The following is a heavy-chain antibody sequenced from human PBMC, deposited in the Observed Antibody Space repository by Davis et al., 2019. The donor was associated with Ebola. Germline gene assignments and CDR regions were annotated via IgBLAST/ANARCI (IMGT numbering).Heavy chain of an antibody. Sequence: AASVKVSCKASGYTFTSYGISWVRQAPGQGREWMGWISAYNGNTNYAQKLQGRVTMTTDTSTSTAYMELRSLRSDDTAVYYCERVFGGYSSGWPFDYWGQGTLVTVSS. CDR1: GYTFTSYG. CDR2: ISAYNGNT. V-gene: IGHV1-18*01. J-gene: IGHJ4*02. D-gene: IGHD6-19*01. CDR3: ERVFGGYSSGWPFDY.